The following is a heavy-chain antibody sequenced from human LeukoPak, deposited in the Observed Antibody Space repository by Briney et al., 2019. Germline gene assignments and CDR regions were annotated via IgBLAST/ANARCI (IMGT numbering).Heavy chain of an antibody. J-gene: IGHJ4*02. CDR1: GFTFSTSW. CDR2: INSDGSTT. D-gene: IGHD3-22*01. Sequence: GGSLRLSCAASGFTFSTSWMHWVRQAPGKGLVWVSRINSDGSTTTYADSVKGRFAISRDNAKNTVYLQMSSLRAEDTAVYYCARAMISGSDYWGQGTLVTVSS. V-gene: IGHV3-74*01. CDR3: ARAMISGSDY.